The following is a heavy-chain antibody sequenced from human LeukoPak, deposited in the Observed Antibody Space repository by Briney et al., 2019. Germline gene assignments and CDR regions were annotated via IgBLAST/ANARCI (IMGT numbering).Heavy chain of an antibody. CDR1: GYTFTSYD. CDR2: MNPNSGNT. V-gene: IGHV1-8*01. CDR3: ARGRQRRNNWFDP. D-gene: IGHD6-25*01. J-gene: IGHJ5*02. Sequence: ASVKVSCKASGYTFTSYDINWVRQAPGQGLEWMGWMNPNSGNTGYAQKFQGRVTMTRNTSISTAYMELSSLRSEDTAVYYCARGRQRRNNWFDPWGQRTLVTVSS.